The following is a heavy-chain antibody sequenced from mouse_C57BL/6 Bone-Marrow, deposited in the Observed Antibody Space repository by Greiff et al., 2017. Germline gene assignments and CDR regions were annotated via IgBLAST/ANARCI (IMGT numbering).Heavy chain of an antibody. D-gene: IGHD2-4*01. J-gene: IGHJ4*01. CDR2: ISYSGST. Sequence: EVMLVESGPGMVKPSQSLSLTCTVTGYSITSGYDWHWIRHFPGNKLEWMGYISYSGSTNYNPSLKSRISITHDKSKNHFFLKLNSVTTEDTATYYCAKDDYFYAMDYWGQGTSVTVSS. V-gene: IGHV3-1*01. CDR1: GYSITSGYD. CDR3: AKDDYFYAMDY.